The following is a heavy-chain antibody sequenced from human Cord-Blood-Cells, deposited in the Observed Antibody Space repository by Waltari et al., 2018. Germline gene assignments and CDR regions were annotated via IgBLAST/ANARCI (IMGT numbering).Heavy chain of an antibody. D-gene: IGHD3-10*01. Sequence: QLQLQESGPGLVKPSETLSLTCTVSGGSISSSRYYWGWIRPPPGKGLEWIGSIYYSGSTYDNPPLKRRVTLSVDTSKNQCSLKLSSVTAADTAVYYCARVITMVRAVIIDYWGQGTLVTVSS. V-gene: IGHV4-39*07. J-gene: IGHJ4*02. CDR2: IYYSGST. CDR3: ARVITMVRAVIIDY. CDR1: GGSISSSRYY.